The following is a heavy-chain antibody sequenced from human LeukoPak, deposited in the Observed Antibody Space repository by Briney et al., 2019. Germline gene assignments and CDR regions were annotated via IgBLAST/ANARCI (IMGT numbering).Heavy chain of an antibody. CDR1: GGSFSGYY. CDR2: INHSGST. CDR3: ARAGSYYYYYMDV. V-gene: IGHV4-34*01. D-gene: IGHD3-10*01. Sequence: SETLSLTCAVYGGSFSGYYWSWIRQPPGKGLEWIGEINHSGSTNYNPSLKSRVTISVDTSKNQFSLKLSSVTAADTAVYYCARAGSYYYYYMDVWGKGTTVTVSS. J-gene: IGHJ6*03.